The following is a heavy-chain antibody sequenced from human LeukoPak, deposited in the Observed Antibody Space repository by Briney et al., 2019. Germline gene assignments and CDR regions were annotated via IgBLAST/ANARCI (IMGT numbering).Heavy chain of an antibody. Sequence: SETLSLTCAVYGGSFSGYYWSWIRQPPGKGLEWIGEINHSGSTNYNPSLKSRVTISVDTSKNQFSLKLSSVTAADTAVYYCARAYDSSGYYYPLFDYWGQGTLVTVSS. D-gene: IGHD3-22*01. CDR2: INHSGST. CDR3: ARAYDSSGYYYPLFDY. CDR1: GGSFSGYY. J-gene: IGHJ4*02. V-gene: IGHV4-34*01.